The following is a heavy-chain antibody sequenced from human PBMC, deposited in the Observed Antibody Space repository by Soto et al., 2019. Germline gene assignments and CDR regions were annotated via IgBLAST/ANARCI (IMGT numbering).Heavy chain of an antibody. D-gene: IGHD2-21*01. CDR2: ISYDGSNK. CDR1: GFTFSSYA. Sequence: QVQLVESGGGVVQPGRSLRLSCAASGFTFSSYAMHWVRQAPGKGLEGVAVISYDGSNKYYADSVKGRFTISRVNSKNTMYLQMTSLRAEDTAGYYCAKDGWGFGGTLGGGQGPLVTVSS. CDR3: AKDGWGFGGTLG. J-gene: IGHJ4*02. V-gene: IGHV3-30-3*01.